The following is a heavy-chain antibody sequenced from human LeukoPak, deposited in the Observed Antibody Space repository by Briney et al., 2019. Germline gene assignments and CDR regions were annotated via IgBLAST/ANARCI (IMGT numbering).Heavy chain of an antibody. CDR2: SSKTIGRV. CDR1: GFDFSSYS. V-gene: IGHV3-48*02. J-gene: IGHJ4*02. CDR3: VRDPDALDH. Sequence: GGSLRLSCAASGFDFSSYSMNWVRQAPGKGLEWIAYSSKTIGRVYYADSVKGRFTISGDNARASLFLQMNSLTDEDTAVYYCVRDPDALDHWGQGILVTVSS.